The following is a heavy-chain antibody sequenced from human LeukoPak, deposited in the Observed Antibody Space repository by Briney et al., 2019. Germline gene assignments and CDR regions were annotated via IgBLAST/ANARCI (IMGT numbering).Heavy chain of an antibody. D-gene: IGHD3-16*01. V-gene: IGHV3-23*01. CDR1: GFTFSSYG. J-gene: IGHJ5*02. CDR2: ISGSGGST. CDR3: AKDDNYIRFLS. Sequence: GGSLRLSCAASGFTFSSYGMSWVRQAPGRGLEWVSAISGSGGSTYYADSVKGRFTISRDNSKNPLYLQMNSLRAEDTAVYDCAKDDNYIRFLSWGQGALVTVSS.